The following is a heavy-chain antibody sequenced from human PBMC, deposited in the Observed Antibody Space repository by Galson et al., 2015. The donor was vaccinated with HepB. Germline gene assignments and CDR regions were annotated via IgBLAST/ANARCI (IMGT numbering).Heavy chain of an antibody. J-gene: IGHJ6*02. Sequence: SVKVSCKASGGTFSTYTINWVRQAPGQGLEWMGRIIPLLDIPNNAHKFQGRVSITADKLTSTAYMELNSLTSEDSAVYYCARDTGYTYGLYGMDVWGQGTTVTVSS. CDR1: GGTFSTYT. V-gene: IGHV1-69*04. CDR2: IIPLLDIP. CDR3: ARDTGYTYGLYGMDV. D-gene: IGHD5-18*01.